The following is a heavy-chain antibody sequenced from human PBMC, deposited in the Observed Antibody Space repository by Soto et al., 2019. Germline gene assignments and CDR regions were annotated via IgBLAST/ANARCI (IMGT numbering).Heavy chain of an antibody. CDR2: INPNGGSK. Sequence: QVQLVQSGAEVKKPGASVKVSCKASGYTFSSYYIHWVRQAPGQGLEWIGIINPNGGSKNYAQNFKGRLTVTRDTSKATVYMGLSALTSDDTAMYYCARGIGLGDCWGQGNLVTVSS. V-gene: IGHV1-46*01. CDR3: ARGIGLGDC. J-gene: IGHJ4*02. CDR1: GYTFSSYY. D-gene: IGHD3-9*01.